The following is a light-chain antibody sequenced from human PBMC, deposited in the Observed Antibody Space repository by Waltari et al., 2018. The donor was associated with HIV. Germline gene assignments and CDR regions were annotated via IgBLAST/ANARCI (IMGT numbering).Light chain of an antibody. V-gene: IGLV8-61*01. CDR3: VLYMGSGIWV. CDR1: SGSVSTSYY. J-gene: IGLJ3*02. Sequence: QPVVTQEPSFSVSPGGPVTLTCGLSSGSVSTSYYPSWYQQTPGQAPRTLIYSTNTRSSGVPDRFSGSILGNKAALTITGAQADDESDYYCVLYMGSGIWVFGGGTKLTVL. CDR2: STN.